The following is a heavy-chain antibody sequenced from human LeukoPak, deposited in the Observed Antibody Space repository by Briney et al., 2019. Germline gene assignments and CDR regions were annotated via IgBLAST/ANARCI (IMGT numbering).Heavy chain of an antibody. D-gene: IGHD3-22*01. CDR1: GFTFSSYS. Sequence: GGSLRLSCAASGFTFSSYSMNWVRQAPGKGLEWVSSISSSSSYIYYTDSVEGRFTISRDNAKNSLYVQMNSLRAEDTAVYYCARSPKYYDSSGYYEADAFDTWGQGTMVTVSS. CDR2: ISSSSSYI. V-gene: IGHV3-21*01. J-gene: IGHJ3*02. CDR3: ARSPKYYDSSGYYEADAFDT.